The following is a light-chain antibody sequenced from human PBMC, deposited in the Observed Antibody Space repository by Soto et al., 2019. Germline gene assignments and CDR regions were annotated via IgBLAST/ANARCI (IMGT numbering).Light chain of an antibody. CDR2: GAS. CDR3: QQYGSSPWR. J-gene: IGKJ1*01. CDR1: QSVSSSY. V-gene: IGKV3-20*01. Sequence: EIVLTQSPGTLSLSPGEIATLSCRASQSVSSSYLAWYQQKPGQAPRLLIYGASSRATVIPDRFSGTGSGTDFPLPITRLEPQDFAVHYCQQYGSSPWRFGQGNKVDIK.